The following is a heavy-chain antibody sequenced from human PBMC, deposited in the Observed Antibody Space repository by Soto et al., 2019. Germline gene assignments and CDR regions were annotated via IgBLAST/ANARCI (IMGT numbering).Heavy chain of an antibody. CDR3: TTLTAVVFLWFGLHPHGPFDY. CDR1: GFTFSNYA. Sequence: GGSLRLSCAASGFTFSNYAMTWVRQAPGKGLEWVSAISGSGGSTFYPDSVKGRFTISRDNSKNTLYLQMDSLRPEDTAVYYCTTLTAVVFLWFGLHPHGPFDYLGQGILVSVSS. J-gene: IGHJ4*02. D-gene: IGHD3-10*01. V-gene: IGHV3-23*01. CDR2: ISGSGGST.